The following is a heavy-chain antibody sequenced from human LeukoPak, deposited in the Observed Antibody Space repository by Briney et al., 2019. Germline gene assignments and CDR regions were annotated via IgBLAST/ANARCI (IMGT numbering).Heavy chain of an antibody. Sequence: ASVKVSCKASGYTFTSYYMHWVRQAPGQGLEWMGIINPSGGSTSYAQKFQGRVTMTRDTSTSTVYMELSSLRSEDTAVYYCARDPTGGGHTSTFDYWGQGTLVTVSS. CDR2: INPSGGST. CDR3: ARDPTGGGHTSTFDY. V-gene: IGHV1-46*01. CDR1: GYTFTSYY. D-gene: IGHD2-15*01. J-gene: IGHJ4*02.